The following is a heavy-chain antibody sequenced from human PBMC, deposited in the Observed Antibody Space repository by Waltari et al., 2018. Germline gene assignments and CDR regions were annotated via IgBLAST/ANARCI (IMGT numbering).Heavy chain of an antibody. CDR1: GIPVNSGF. J-gene: IGHJ6*03. D-gene: IGHD2-2*01. CDR3: AKHQLLQAYYYSMDV. CDR2: ITSDGSGT. Sequence: VQLQESGPGLVNTSATLSLTCAVTGIPVNSGFFWGWLRQAPGVGLEWVSSITSDGSGTYYADTVKGRFTTSRDNSNNTVFLQMNSLRVEDTALYYCAKHQLLQAYYYSMDVWGKGTTVTVSS. V-gene: IGHV3-23*01.